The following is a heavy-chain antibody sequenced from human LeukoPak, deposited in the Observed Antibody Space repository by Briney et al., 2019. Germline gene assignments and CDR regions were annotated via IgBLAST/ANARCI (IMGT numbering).Heavy chain of an antibody. D-gene: IGHD2-2*01. Sequence: PGGSLRLSFAASGFPFCSYAMHWVRQAPGKGLEWVAVIAHDETNRFYADSVKGRFTISRDNSMNTLYLRMNSLRPEDTAVYFCARDLTPGAPDYFDYWGQGTLVTVSS. J-gene: IGHJ4*02. CDR3: ARDLTPGAPDYFDY. CDR2: IAHDETNR. CDR1: GFPFCSYA. V-gene: IGHV3-30*04.